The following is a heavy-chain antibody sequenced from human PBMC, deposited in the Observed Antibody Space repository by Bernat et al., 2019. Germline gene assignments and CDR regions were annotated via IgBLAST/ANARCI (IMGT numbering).Heavy chain of an antibody. D-gene: IGHD6-6*01. V-gene: IGHV3-33*01. CDR3: ARGGVAARPRYYMDV. Sequence: QVQLVESGGGVVQPGRSLRLSCAASGFTFSSYGMHWVRQAPGKGLEWVAVIWYDGSNKYYADSVKGRFTISRDNSKNTLYLQMNSLRAEDTAVYYCARGGVAARPRYYMDVWGQGTTVTVSS. CDR2: IWYDGSNK. J-gene: IGHJ6*03. CDR1: GFTFSSYG.